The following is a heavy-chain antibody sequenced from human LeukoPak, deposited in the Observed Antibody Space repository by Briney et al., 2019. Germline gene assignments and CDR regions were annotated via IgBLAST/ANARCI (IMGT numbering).Heavy chain of an antibody. CDR2: ISYDGSNK. J-gene: IGHJ6*02. CDR3: ARGGEYQLPHYYYYGMDV. V-gene: IGHV3-30*19. Sequence: PGGSLRLSCAASGFTFSSYGMHWVRQAPGKGLEWVAVISYDGSNKYYADSVKGRFTISRDNSKNTLYLQMNSLRAEDTAVYYCARGGEYQLPHYYYYGMDVWGQGTTVTVSS. D-gene: IGHD2-2*01. CDR1: GFTFSSYG.